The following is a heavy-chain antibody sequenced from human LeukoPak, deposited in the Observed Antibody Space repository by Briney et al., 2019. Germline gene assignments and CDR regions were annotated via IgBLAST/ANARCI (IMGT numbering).Heavy chain of an antibody. D-gene: IGHD2/OR15-2a*01. J-gene: IGHJ4*02. CDR2: MNPNSGNT. V-gene: IGHV1-8*03. CDR3: ARDYQYGYSTNWYHLAQIDY. Sequence: ASVKVSCKASGYTFTSYDINWVRQATGQGLEGMGWMNPNSGNTGYAQKFQGRVTITRNTSICTAYMELNSLRAEDTAIYYCARDYQYGYSTNWYHLAQIDYWGQGTLVTVSS. CDR1: GYTFTSYD.